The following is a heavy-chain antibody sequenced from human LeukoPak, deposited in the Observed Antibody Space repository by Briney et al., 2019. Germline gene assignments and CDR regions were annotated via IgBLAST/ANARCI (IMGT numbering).Heavy chain of an antibody. CDR3: ARPRGYYDSSGYFEDYAFDI. V-gene: IGHV1-69*13. CDR1: GGTFSSYA. Sequence: AASVKVSCKASGGTFSSYAISWVRQAPGQGLEWMGGIIPIFGTANYAQKFQGRVTITADESTSTAYMELSSLRSEDTAVYYCARPRGYYDSSGYFEDYAFDIWGQGTMVTVSS. J-gene: IGHJ3*02. CDR2: IIPIFGTA. D-gene: IGHD3-22*01.